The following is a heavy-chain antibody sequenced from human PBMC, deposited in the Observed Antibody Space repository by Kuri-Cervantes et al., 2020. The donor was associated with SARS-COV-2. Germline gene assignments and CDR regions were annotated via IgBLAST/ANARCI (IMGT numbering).Heavy chain of an antibody. Sequence: SVKVSCKASGGTFSSYAISWVRQAPGQGLEWMGGIIPIFGTANYAQKFQGRVTITADESTSTAYMELGSLRSEDTAVYYCAMLPRPRNAFDIWGQGTMVTVSS. CDR3: AMLPRPRNAFDI. V-gene: IGHV1-69*13. D-gene: IGHD3-16*01. CDR2: IIPIFGTA. J-gene: IGHJ3*02. CDR1: GGTFSSYA.